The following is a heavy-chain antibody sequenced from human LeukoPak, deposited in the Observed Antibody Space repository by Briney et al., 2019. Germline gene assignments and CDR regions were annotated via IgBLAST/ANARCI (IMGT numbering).Heavy chain of an antibody. J-gene: IGHJ4*02. D-gene: IGHD3-9*01. V-gene: IGHV3-53*01. Sequence: GGSLRLSCAASGFRVSSNYMSXVRQAPGKGXXXASVIYXGDSTYYADSVXXRFTISRDNSKNTLYLQMNNLRAEDTAVYYCVSHSDPLTSYSFDYWGQGTLVSVSS. CDR2: IYXGDST. CDR3: VSHSDPLTSYSFDY. CDR1: GFRVSSNY.